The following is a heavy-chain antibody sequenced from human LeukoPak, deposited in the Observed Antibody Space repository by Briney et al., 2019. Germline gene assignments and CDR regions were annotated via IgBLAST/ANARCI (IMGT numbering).Heavy chain of an antibody. CDR1: GGSISSYY. V-gene: IGHV4-59*01. CDR3: ARVYYDYVWGSYRFNRFDY. D-gene: IGHD3-16*02. Sequence: PSETLSLTCTVPGGSISSYYWSWIRQPPGKGLEWIGYVYYSGSTNYNPSLKSRVTISVDTSKNQFSLKLSSVTAADTAVYYCARVYYDYVWGSYRFNRFDYWGQGTLVTVSS. CDR2: VYYSGST. J-gene: IGHJ4*02.